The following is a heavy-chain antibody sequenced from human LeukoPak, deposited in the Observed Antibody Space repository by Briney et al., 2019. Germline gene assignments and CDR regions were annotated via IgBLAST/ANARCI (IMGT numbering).Heavy chain of an antibody. Sequence: ASVKVSCKASGGTFSSYAISWVRQAPGQGLEWMGGIIPIFGTANYAQKFQGRVTITADESTSTAYMELNSLRSEDTAVYYCARDRFRERYFDSFDPWGQGTLVTVSS. J-gene: IGHJ5*02. V-gene: IGHV1-69*13. CDR1: GGTFSSYA. D-gene: IGHD3-9*01. CDR2: IIPIFGTA. CDR3: ARDRFRERYFDSFDP.